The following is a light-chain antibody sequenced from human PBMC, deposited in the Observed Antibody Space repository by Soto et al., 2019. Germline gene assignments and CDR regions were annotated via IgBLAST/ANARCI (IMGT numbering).Light chain of an antibody. CDR3: QQRNVWPPIT. CDR1: QSIHTS. V-gene: IGKV3-11*01. Sequence: EILFAQCXATLSXXPXXXXARXXRPSQSIHTSLAWYQQKPGQPPRLVVYDSTLRANGVPDRFGGSRSGTEFTLTINNLEPEDFAVYYCQQRNVWPPITFGQGTRLEIK. J-gene: IGKJ5*01. CDR2: DST.